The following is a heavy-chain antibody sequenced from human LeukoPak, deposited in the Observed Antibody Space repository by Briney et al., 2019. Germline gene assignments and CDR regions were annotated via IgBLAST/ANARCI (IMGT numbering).Heavy chain of an antibody. CDR2: ISSSSSYI. D-gene: IGHD3-10*01. V-gene: IGHV3-21*01. Sequence: PGGSLRLSCAASGFTFSSYSMNWVRQAPGKGLEWVSSISSSSSYIYYADSVKGRFTISRDNAKNSLYLQMNSLRAEDTAVYYCARGPSGSGSYYNVVYWGQGTLVTVSS. CDR1: GFTFSSYS. J-gene: IGHJ4*02. CDR3: ARGPSGSGSYYNVVY.